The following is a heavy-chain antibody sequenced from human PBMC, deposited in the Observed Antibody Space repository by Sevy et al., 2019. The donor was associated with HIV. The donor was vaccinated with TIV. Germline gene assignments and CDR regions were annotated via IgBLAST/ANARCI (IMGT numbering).Heavy chain of an antibody. Sequence: GGSLRLSCAASEFTFSIYWMTWVRQAPGKGLEWVASIKQDGSEKYYVDSVNGRFTISRDNAKNSLYLQMVSLRADDTAVYYCARVGIFEKSESQYRFMDYWGQGTLVTVSS. CDR1: EFTFSIYW. D-gene: IGHD6-6*01. CDR3: ARVGIFEKSESQYRFMDY. J-gene: IGHJ4*02. V-gene: IGHV3-7*01. CDR2: IKQDGSEK.